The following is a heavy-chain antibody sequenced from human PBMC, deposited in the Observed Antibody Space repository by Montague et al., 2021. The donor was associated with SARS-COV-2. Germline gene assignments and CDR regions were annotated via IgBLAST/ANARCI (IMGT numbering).Heavy chain of an antibody. CDR3: ASQGGSYYNYFDL. J-gene: IGHJ4*02. CDR1: GGSISSANYY. D-gene: IGHD1-26*01. Sequence: TLSLTCSVSGGSISSANYYWSWIRQPPGKGLEFIGYIYYSGSSFYNPSLKSRLTISVDTSKNRFSLRLSSVTAADTAIYFCASQGGSYYNYFDLWGQGTLVTVSS. CDR2: IYYSGSS. V-gene: IGHV4-31*03.